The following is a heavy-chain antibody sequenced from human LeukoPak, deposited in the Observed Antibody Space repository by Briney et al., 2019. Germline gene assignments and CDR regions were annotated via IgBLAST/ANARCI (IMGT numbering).Heavy chain of an antibody. V-gene: IGHV3-23*01. CDR1: GFSISNYA. D-gene: IGHD5-12*01. J-gene: IGHJ4*03. Sequence: PGGSLRLSCAASGFSISNYAMNCVRPAPGKGLEWVSLIVASSGATFYADSVKGRFTISRDKSRNALYLQMKSLRAEDTAVYYCAKGGYDYVEIGYFDYGGRGARVTVSS. CDR3: AKGGYDYVEIGYFDY. CDR2: IVASSGAT.